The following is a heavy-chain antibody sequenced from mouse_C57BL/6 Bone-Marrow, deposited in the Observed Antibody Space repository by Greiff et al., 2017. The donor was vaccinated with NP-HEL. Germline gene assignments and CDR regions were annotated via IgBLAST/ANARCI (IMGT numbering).Heavy chain of an antibody. CDR1: GFTFSSYA. CDR2: ISDGGSYT. J-gene: IGHJ4*01. Sequence: VQLKESGGGLVKPGGSLKLSCAASGFTFSSYAMSWVRQTPEKRLEWVATISDGGSYTYYPDNVKGRFTISRDNAKNNLYLQMSHLKSEDTAMYYCARAHYYSAMDYWGQGTSVTVSS. V-gene: IGHV5-4*01. CDR3: ARAHYYSAMDY.